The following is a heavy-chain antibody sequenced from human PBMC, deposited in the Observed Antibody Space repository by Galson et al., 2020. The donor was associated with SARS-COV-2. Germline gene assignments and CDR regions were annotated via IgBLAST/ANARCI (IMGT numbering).Heavy chain of an antibody. V-gene: IGHV4-34*01. CDR2: INHSGST. Sequence: SETLSLTCAVYGGSFSGYYWSWIRQTPGKGLEWSREINHSGSTNYNPSLKSRVTISVDTSKNQFSLKLSSVTAADTAVYYCARGGLSDGNYYYGMDVWGQGTTVTVSS. CDR3: ARGGLSDGNYYYGMDV. J-gene: IGHJ6*02. D-gene: IGHD1-26*01. CDR1: GGSFSGYY.